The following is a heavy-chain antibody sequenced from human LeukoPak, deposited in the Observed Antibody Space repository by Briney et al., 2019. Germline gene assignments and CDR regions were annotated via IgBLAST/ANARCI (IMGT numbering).Heavy chain of an antibody. Sequence: PSETLTLACTVSGGSISSSSYYWGWIRQPPGKGLEWIGSIYYSGSTYYNPSLKIRVTISVDTSKNQFSLKLSSVTAADTAVYYCARRAYCSSTSCHLDYWGQGTLVTVSS. D-gene: IGHD2-2*01. CDR2: IYYSGST. CDR1: GGSISSSSYY. V-gene: IGHV4-39*01. J-gene: IGHJ4*02. CDR3: ARRAYCSSTSCHLDY.